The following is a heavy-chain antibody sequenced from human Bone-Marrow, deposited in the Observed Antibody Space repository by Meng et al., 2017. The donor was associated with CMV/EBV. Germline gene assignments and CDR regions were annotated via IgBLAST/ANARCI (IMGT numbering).Heavy chain of an antibody. J-gene: IGHJ6*02. Sequence: GESLKISCKGSGYTFTTFSIGRVRQMPGKGLEWMGIIYPNDFHTKYSPPFQGQVTISADTSISTAYLQWTSLTSSDTAVYYCATQRGLPYGMDVWGQGTTVTVSS. CDR2: IYPNDFHT. V-gene: IGHV5-51*01. CDR3: ATQRGLPYGMDV. CDR1: GYTFTTFS.